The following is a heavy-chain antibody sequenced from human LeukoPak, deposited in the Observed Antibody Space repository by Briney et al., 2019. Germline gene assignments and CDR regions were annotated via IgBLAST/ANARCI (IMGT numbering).Heavy chain of an antibody. CDR3: ARVGMVRGVIIMSFDY. CDR1: GFTFSNYA. J-gene: IGHJ4*02. D-gene: IGHD3-10*01. V-gene: IGHV3-21*01. Sequence: GGSLRLSCAASGFTFSNYAMTWVRQAPGRGLEWVSEISGSGESTYYADSVKGRFTISRDNAKNSLYLQMNSLRAEDTAVYYCARVGMVRGVIIMSFDYWGQGTLVTVSS. CDR2: ISGSGEST.